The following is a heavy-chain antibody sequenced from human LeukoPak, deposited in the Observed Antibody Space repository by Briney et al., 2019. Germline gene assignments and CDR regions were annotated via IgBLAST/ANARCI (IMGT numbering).Heavy chain of an antibody. CDR1: GYTFTSLG. Sequence: GASVKVSCKASGYTFTSLGISWVRQAPGQGPEWMGWVSAYNGDTNYAQKFEGRVTMTTDISRNTAYMEVRSLRSDDTAVYYCARDLGASTVIFFDFWGQGTLVTVSS. CDR2: VSAYNGDT. D-gene: IGHD4-11*01. V-gene: IGHV1-18*01. J-gene: IGHJ4*02. CDR3: ARDLGASTVIFFDF.